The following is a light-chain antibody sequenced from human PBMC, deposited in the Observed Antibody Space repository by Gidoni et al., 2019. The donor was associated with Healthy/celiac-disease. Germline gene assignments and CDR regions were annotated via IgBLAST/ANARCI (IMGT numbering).Light chain of an antibody. V-gene: IGLV2-8*01. CDR1: SSDVGGYNY. CDR3: SSYAGSNNWEGV. CDR2: EVS. J-gene: IGLJ2*01. Sequence: QSALTQPPSASGSPGQSVTISCTGTSSDVGGYNYVSWYQQHPGKAPKLMIYEVSKRPSGVPDRFSGSKSGNTASLTVSGLQAEDEADYYCSSYAGSNNWEGVFGGGTKLTVL.